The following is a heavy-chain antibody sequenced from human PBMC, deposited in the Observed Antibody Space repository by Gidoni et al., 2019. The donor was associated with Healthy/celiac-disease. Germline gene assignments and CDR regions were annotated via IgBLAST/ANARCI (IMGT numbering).Heavy chain of an antibody. D-gene: IGHD5-12*01. CDR3: AKGSGYDYLLFGMDV. CDR1: GFTFEDYA. J-gene: IGHJ6*02. CDR2: ISWNSGSI. V-gene: IGHV3-9*01. Sequence: EVQLVESGGGLVQPGRSLRLSCAASGFTFEDYAMHWVRQAPGKGLELVSGISWNSGSIGYADSVKGRFTISRDNAKNSLYLQMNSLRAEDTALYYCAKGSGYDYLLFGMDVWGQGTTVTVSS.